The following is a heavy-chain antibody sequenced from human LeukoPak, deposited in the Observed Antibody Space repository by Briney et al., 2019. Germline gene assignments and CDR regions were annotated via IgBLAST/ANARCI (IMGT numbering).Heavy chain of an antibody. Sequence: PSETPSLTCTVSGGSISSSSYYWGWIRQPPGKGLEWIGSIYYSGSTYYNPSLKSRVTISVDTSKNQFSLKLSSVTAADTAVYYCARDGHGRGYADYWGQGTLVTVSS. CDR3: ARDGHGRGYADY. J-gene: IGHJ4*02. D-gene: IGHD5-18*01. V-gene: IGHV4-39*07. CDR2: IYYSGST. CDR1: GGSISSSSYY.